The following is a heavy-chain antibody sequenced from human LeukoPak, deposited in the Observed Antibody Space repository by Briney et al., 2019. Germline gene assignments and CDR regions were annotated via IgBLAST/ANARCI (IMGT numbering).Heavy chain of an antibody. CDR1: GYTFTSYS. Sequence: ASVKVSCKASGYTFTSYSINWVRQAPGQGLEWMGWISTYNGNTNYAQKLQGRVTMTTDTSTRTAYMELRSLRPDDTAVYFCAREDDRSLGAYDCWGQGTLVTVS. D-gene: IGHD4-17*01. CDR3: AREDDRSLGAYDC. V-gene: IGHV1-18*01. CDR2: ISTYNGNT. J-gene: IGHJ4*02.